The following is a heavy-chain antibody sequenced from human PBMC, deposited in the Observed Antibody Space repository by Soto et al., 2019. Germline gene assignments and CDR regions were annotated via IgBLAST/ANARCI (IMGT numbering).Heavy chain of an antibody. V-gene: IGHV3-7*05. CDR2: IKQDGSEK. CDR1: GFTFSTYW. J-gene: IGHJ6*02. D-gene: IGHD3-10*01. CDR3: ARDNPSMVRGLLRYYGMDV. Sequence: EVQLVESGGGLVQPGGSLRLSCAASGFTFSTYWMTWVRQTPGKGLEWVANIKQDGSEKYYVDSMKGRLTISRDNAKSSLYLQITSLRAEDTSVYYCARDNPSMVRGLLRYYGMDVWGQGTTVTVSS.